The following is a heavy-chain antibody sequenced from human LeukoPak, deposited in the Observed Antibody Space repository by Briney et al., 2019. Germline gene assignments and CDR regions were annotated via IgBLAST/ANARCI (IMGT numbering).Heavy chain of an antibody. D-gene: IGHD5-18*01. J-gene: IGHJ6*03. CDR3: ARHQNTGGPYYYYYMDV. Sequence: GESLKISCKGSGYSFTSYWIGWVRQMPGKGLEWMGIIYPGDSDTRYSPSFQGQVTISADKSISTAYLQWSSLKASDTAMYYCARHQNTGGPYYYYYMDVWGKGTTVTVSS. CDR1: GYSFTSYW. CDR2: IYPGDSDT. V-gene: IGHV5-51*01.